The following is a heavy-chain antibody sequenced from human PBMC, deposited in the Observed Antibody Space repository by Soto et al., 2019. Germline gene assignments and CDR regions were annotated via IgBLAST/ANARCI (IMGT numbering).Heavy chain of an antibody. Sequence: QVQLVQSGAEVKRPGASVKVSCKASNYMFGSYGITWVRQAPGQGPEWMGWISAFHGNTKYPQNLQGRVTMTTDTSTATAYMELRALRSDDSAMYFCARDGGYGAGSYRDYWGQGTLVTVSS. CDR2: ISAFHGNT. V-gene: IGHV1-18*04. J-gene: IGHJ4*02. CDR3: ARDGGYGAGSYRDY. D-gene: IGHD3-10*01. CDR1: NYMFGSYG.